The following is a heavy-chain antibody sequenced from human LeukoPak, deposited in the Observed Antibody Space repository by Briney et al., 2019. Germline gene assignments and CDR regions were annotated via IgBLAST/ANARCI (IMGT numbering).Heavy chain of an antibody. Sequence: SETLSHTCTVYGASFTGDYWICFRQPPGKGLEGVGEINHSRATNYDPSLKSRVTISLDTSNNQFALKLNSVTAADTAVYYCATLLTLLGGDVWGQGTTVTVSS. D-gene: IGHD2-21*02. CDR1: GASFTGDY. CDR2: INHSRAT. V-gene: IGHV4-34*01. J-gene: IGHJ6*02. CDR3: ATLLTLLGGDV.